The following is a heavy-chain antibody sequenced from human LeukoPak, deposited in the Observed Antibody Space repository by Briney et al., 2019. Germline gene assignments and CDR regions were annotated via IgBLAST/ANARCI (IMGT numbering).Heavy chain of an antibody. CDR1: GYSISSGYY. D-gene: IGHD2-2*01. CDR3: ARREYCSSTSCSLFDY. CDR2: IYHSGST. J-gene: IGHJ4*02. Sequence: PSETLSLTCTVSGYSISSGYYWGWIRQPPGKGLEWIGSIYHSGSTYYNPSLKSRVTISVDTSKNQFSLKLSSVTAADTAVYYCARREYCSSTSCSLFDYWGQGTLVTVSS. V-gene: IGHV4-38-2*02.